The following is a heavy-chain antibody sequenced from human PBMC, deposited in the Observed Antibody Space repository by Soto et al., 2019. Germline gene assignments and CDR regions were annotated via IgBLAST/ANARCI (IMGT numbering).Heavy chain of an antibody. CDR1: GYSFTGYY. CDR3: ARGSSIEAAANNWFDP. D-gene: IGHD6-13*01. V-gene: IGHV1-2*04. CDR2: INPNSGGT. Sequence: GXSVKFACKAVGYSFTGYYMHWVRQAPGQGLEWMGWINPNSGGTNYAQKFQGWVTMTRDTSISTAYMELSRLRSDDTAVYYCARGSSIEAAANNWFDPWGQGTLVTVSS. J-gene: IGHJ5*02.